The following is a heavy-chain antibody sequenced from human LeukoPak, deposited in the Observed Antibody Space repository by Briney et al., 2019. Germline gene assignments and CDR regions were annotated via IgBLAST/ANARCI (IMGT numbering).Heavy chain of an antibody. CDR2: INDSGDT. V-gene: IGHV4-34*01. D-gene: IGHD5-24*01. J-gene: IGHJ6*03. CDR3: ARGLGWKVATMGLFFMDV. CDR1: GGSFSGYD. Sequence: PSETLSLTCGVYGGSFSGYDWSWVRQHPGKGLEWLGEINDSGDTNYNPSLKSRVTMSVDTSKNHFSLEVRSMTAADTAVYYCARGLGWKVATMGLFFMDVWGEGTTVTVSS.